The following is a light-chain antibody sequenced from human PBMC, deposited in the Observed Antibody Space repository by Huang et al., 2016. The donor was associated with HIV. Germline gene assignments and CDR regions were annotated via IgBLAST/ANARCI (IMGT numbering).Light chain of an antibody. CDR3: MQGIHLPLT. CDR2: EAS. V-gene: IGKV2-29*02. J-gene: IGKJ4*01. CDR1: QSLLHRDGKTY. Sequence: DIVMTQTPLSLSVTPGQPASISCKSSQSLLHRDGKTYLYWYLQKPGQSPQLLIYEASSRCSGVPDRFSGSGSGTDFTLKISRVEAEDVGVYYCMQGIHLPLTFGGGTKVEIK.